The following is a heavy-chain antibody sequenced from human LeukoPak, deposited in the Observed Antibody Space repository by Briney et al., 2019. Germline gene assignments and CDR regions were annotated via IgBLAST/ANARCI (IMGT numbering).Heavy chain of an antibody. D-gene: IGHD1-1*01. V-gene: IGHV4-59*01. CDR3: ARDRPWTSDYYYMDV. J-gene: IGHJ6*03. CDR1: CGSISSYY. CDR2: IYYSGST. Sequence: SETLSLTCTVSCGSISSYYWSWIRQPPGKGLEWIGYIYYSGSTNYNPSLKSRVTISVDTSKNQFSLKLSSVTAADTAVYYCARDRPWTSDYYYMDVWGKGTTVTVSS.